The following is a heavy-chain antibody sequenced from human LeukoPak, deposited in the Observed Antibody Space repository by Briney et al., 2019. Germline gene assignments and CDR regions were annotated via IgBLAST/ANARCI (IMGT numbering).Heavy chain of an antibody. CDR3: ATNLPGYSYGYWVA. J-gene: IGHJ5*02. CDR2: MFYTGSG. D-gene: IGHD5-18*01. V-gene: IGHV4-59*01. Sequence: SETLSLTCTVSGGSISNYYWNWIRQPPGKGLEWIGYMFYTGSGNYNPSLKSRVTISVDTSKSQVSLKLTSVTAADTAVYYCATNLPGYSYGYWVAWGQGTLVTVSS. CDR1: GGSISNYY.